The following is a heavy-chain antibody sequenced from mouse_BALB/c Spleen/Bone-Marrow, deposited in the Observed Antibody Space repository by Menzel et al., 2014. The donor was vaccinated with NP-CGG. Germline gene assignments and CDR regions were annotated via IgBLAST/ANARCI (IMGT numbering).Heavy chain of an antibody. CDR1: GFAFSSYD. V-gene: IGHV5-12-1*01. J-gene: IGHJ2*01. CDR3: ARHTLYYYPSDY. D-gene: IGHD1-1*01. CDR2: ISSGGDNT. Sequence: EVQVVESGGGLVKPGGSPKLSCAASGFAFSSYDMSWVRQTPEKRLEWVAFISSGGDNTYYLDTVKGRFTISRDNAKNTLYLQMSSLKSEDTAKYYCARHTLYYYPSDYWGQGTTLTVSS.